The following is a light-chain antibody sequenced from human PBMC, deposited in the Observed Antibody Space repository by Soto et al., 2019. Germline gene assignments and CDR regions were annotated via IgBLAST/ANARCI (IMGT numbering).Light chain of an antibody. Sequence: EIVLTQSPGTLSLSPGERATLSCRASQSVSSSYLAWYQQKPGQAPRLLIYDASNRATGIPARFSGSGSGTDFTLTISSLEPEDFAVYYCQQRSNWQGATFGGGTKVDIK. J-gene: IGKJ4*01. V-gene: IGKV3D-20*02. CDR3: QQRSNWQGAT. CDR2: DAS. CDR1: QSVSSSY.